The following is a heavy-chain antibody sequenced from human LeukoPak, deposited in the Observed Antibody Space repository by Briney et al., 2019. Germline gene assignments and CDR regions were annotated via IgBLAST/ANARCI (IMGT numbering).Heavy chain of an antibody. CDR2: IYYSGST. Sequence: SETLSLTCTVSGGSISSYYWGWIRQPPGKGLEWIGSIYYSGSTYYNPSLKSRVTISVDTSKNQFSLKLSSVTAADTAVYYCARDFEYVGTFDYWGQGTLVTVSS. J-gene: IGHJ4*02. D-gene: IGHD1-1*01. CDR3: ARDFEYVGTFDY. CDR1: GGSISSYY. V-gene: IGHV4-39*07.